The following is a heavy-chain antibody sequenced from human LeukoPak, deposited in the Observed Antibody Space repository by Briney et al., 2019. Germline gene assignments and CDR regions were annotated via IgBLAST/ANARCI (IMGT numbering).Heavy chain of an antibody. CDR2: ISSSNSYI. J-gene: IGHJ4*02. Sequence: KAGGSLRLSCAASGFTLSSYSMNWVRQAPGKGLEWVSSISSSNSYIYNADSVKGRFTISRDNAKNLLYLQMNSLRAEDTAVYYCARDQGLLVVAGRFGYWGQGTLVTVSS. V-gene: IGHV3-21*01. CDR3: ARDQGLLVVAGRFGY. CDR1: GFTLSSYS. D-gene: IGHD6-19*01.